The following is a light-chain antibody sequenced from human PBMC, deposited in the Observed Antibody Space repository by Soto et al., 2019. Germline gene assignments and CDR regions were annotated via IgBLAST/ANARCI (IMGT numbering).Light chain of an antibody. CDR3: QQVNGYPFT. V-gene: IGKV1-9*01. CDR2: AAS. Sequence: DIQLTQSPSFLSASVGDTVTITCRASQAISTSLAWYRQKSRMAPELLIYAASTLHSGVPSRFSGGGSGTDFTLTISGLQPEDFATYSCQQVNGYPFTFGGGTKVEIK. CDR1: QAISTS. J-gene: IGKJ4*01.